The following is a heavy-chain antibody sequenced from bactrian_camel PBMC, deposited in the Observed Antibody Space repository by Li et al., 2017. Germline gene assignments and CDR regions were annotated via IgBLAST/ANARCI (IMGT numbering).Heavy chain of an antibody. CDR1: QFTFSSSRSC. CDR2: IDSDGSA. V-gene: IGHV3S53*01. Sequence: HVQLVESGGGLVQAGGSLKLSCVASQFTFSSSRSCMGWFRQAPGKDREGVAIIDSDGSATYADSVKGRFTISKDNAKTLYLRMDTLKPEDTGMYVCAADHARHTIATMTLGFDYLGQGTQVTVS. J-gene: IGHJ4*01. CDR3: AADHARHTIATMTLGFDY. D-gene: IGHD4*01.